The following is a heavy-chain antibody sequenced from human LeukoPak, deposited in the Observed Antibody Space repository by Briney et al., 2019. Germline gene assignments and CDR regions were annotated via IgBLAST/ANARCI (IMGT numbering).Heavy chain of an antibody. J-gene: IGHJ4*02. CDR2: IIPIFGTA. Sequence: GASVKVSCKASGGTFSSYAISWVRQAPGQGLEWMGGIIPIFGTANYAQKFQGRVTITADKSTSTAYMELSSLRSEDTAVYYCARSLRSRYYYDSSGGVQGYYFDYWGQGTLVTVSS. CDR3: ARSLRSRYYYDSSGGVQGYYFDY. V-gene: IGHV1-69*06. D-gene: IGHD3-22*01. CDR1: GGTFSSYA.